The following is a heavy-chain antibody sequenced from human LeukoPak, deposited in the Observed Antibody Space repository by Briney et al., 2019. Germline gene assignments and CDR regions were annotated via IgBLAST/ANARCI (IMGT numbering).Heavy chain of an antibody. CDR1: GFTFSSYW. J-gene: IGHJ3*02. V-gene: IGHV3-7*01. CDR2: IKQDGSEK. Sequence: PGGSLRLSCAASGFTFSSYWMSWVRQAPGKGLEWVANIKQDGSEKYYVDSVKGRFTISRDNAKNSLYLQMNSLRAEDTAVYYCAKVLSRYANDAFDIWGQGTMVTVSS. D-gene: IGHD2-2*01. CDR3: AKVLSRYANDAFDI.